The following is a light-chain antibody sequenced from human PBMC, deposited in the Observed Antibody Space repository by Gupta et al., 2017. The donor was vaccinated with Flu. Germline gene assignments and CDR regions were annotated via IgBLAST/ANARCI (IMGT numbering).Light chain of an antibody. CDR1: HSIINN. CDR2: GAS. V-gene: IGKV3-15*01. J-gene: IGKJ4*01. CDR3: QQYKNWPPVI. Sequence: EIVMTQSPDTLSVSPGERVTLSCRASHSIINNVAWYQQRPGQAPRLLIYGASTRDTGIPARFSGSGSGTDFTLTISSLQSEDFAVYYCQQYKNWPPVIFGGGTKVEIK.